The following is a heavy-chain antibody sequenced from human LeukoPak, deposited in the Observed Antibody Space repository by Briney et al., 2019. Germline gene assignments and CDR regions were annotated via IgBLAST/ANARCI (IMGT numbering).Heavy chain of an antibody. CDR1: GYTFTSYY. D-gene: IGHD2-2*01. Sequence: ASVKVSCEASGYTFTSYYMHWVRQAPGQGLEWMGIINPSGGSTSYAQKFQGRVTMTRDTSMSTVYMELSSLRSEDTAVYYCAIVPAAEYWFDPWGQGTLVTVSS. CDR2: INPSGGST. CDR3: AIVPAAEYWFDP. J-gene: IGHJ5*02. V-gene: IGHV1-46*03.